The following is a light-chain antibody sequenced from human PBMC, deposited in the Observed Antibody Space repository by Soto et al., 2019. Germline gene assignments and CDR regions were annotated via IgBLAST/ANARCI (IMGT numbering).Light chain of an antibody. CDR2: EVS. CDR3: SSYTSSSTYV. V-gene: IGLV2-14*01. J-gene: IGLJ1*01. Sequence: LTQPASVSGSPGQSITISCTGTSSDVGGHNYVSWSQQHPGKAPQLMIYEVSNRPSGVSNRFSGSKSGNTASLTISGLQAEDEADYYCSSYTSSSTYVFGTGTKVTVL. CDR1: SSDVGGHNY.